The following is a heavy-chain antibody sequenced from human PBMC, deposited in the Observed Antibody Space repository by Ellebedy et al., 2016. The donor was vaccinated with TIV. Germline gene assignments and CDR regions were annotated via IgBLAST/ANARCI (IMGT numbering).Heavy chain of an antibody. Sequence: GESLKISCAASGFTFSNAWMSWVRQAPGKGLEWVGRIKSKTDGGTTDYAAPVKGRFTISRDDSKNTLYVQMNSLKTEDTAVYYCIRDREWEVHFYDMDVWGQGTTVTVSS. CDR3: IRDREWEVHFYDMDV. CDR2: IKSKTDGGTT. J-gene: IGHJ6*02. D-gene: IGHD1-26*01. V-gene: IGHV3-15*01. CDR1: GFTFSNAW.